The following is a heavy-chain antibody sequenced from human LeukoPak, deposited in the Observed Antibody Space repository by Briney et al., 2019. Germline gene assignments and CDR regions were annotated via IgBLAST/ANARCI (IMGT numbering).Heavy chain of an antibody. CDR1: GDSVSSNSAA. CDR3: ARMRYDILTGYLITYYYYGMDV. V-gene: IGHV6-1*01. Sequence: SQTLSLTCAISGDSVSSNSAAWNWIRQSPSRGLEWLGRTYYRSKWYNDYAVSVKSRITINPDTSKNQFSLQPNSVTPEDTAVYYCARMRYDILTGYLITYYYYGMDVWGQGTTVTVSS. J-gene: IGHJ6*02. CDR2: TYYRSKWYN. D-gene: IGHD3-9*01.